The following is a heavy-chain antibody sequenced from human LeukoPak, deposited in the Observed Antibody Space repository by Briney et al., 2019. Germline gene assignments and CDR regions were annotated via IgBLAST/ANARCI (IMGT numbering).Heavy chain of an antibody. CDR3: ARALTINLDY. CDR1: GFTFSSYS. J-gene: IGHJ4*02. V-gene: IGHV3-30*03. D-gene: IGHD3-3*01. CDR2: ISYDGSNK. Sequence: GGSLRLSCAASGFTFSSYSMNWVRQAPGKGLEWVAVISYDGSNKYYADSVKGRFTISRDNSKNTLYLQMNSLRAEDTAVYYCARALTINLDYWGQGTLVTVSS.